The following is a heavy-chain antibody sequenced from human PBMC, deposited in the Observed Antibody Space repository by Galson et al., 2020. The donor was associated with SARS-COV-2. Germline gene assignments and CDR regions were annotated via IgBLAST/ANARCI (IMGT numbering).Heavy chain of an antibody. CDR1: GYSFTSYW. J-gene: IGHJ4*02. CDR3: ARRTTPYSSGWYLGSFDY. V-gene: IGHV5-51*01. D-gene: IGHD6-19*01. CDR2: IYPGVSDT. Sequence: KIGESLKISCKGSGYSFTSYWIGWVRQMPGKGLEWMGIIYPGVSDTRYSPSFQGQVTISADKSISTAYLQWSSLKASDTAMYYCARRTTPYSSGWYLGSFDYWGQGTLVTVSS.